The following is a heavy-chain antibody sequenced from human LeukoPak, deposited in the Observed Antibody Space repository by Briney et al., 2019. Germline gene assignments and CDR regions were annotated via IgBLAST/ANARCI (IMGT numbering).Heavy chain of an antibody. CDR2: INTNSGGT. Sequence: ASVKVSCKTSGYTFTDYYMHWVRQAPGQGLEWMGWINTNSGGTNYAQKFQGRVTMTRDTSISTAYMELSRLRSDDTAVYYCAREELRSSGFDYWGQGTLVTVSS. D-gene: IGHD1-7*01. CDR3: AREELRSSGFDY. J-gene: IGHJ4*02. V-gene: IGHV1-2*02. CDR1: GYTFTDYY.